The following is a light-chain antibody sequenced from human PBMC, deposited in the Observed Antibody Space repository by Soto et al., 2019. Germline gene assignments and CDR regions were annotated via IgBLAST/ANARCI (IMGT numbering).Light chain of an antibody. CDR1: QSVSSS. CDR2: DAS. Sequence: EIVLIQSPATLSLSPGERATLSCRASQSVSSSLAWYQQNPGQAPRLHIFDASNRATGIPVRFSGSGSGTDFTLTISSLEPEDFTVYYCQQHSNWPLTFGGGTKVEI. J-gene: IGKJ4*01. V-gene: IGKV3-11*01. CDR3: QQHSNWPLT.